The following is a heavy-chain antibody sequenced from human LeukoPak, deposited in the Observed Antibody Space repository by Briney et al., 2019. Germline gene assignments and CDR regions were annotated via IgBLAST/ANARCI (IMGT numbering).Heavy chain of an antibody. J-gene: IGHJ5*02. CDR2: IYYSGST. V-gene: IGHV4-39*01. CDR3: ARGNWFDP. CDR1: GGSISSSSYY. Sequence: SETLSLTCTVSGGSISSSSYYWGWIRQPPGKGLEWIGSIYYSGSTYYNPSLKSRVTISVDTSKNQFSLKLSSVTAADTAVYYCARGNWFDPWGQGTLVTVSS.